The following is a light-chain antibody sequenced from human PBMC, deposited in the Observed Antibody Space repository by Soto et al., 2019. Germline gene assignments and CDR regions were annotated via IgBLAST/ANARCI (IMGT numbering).Light chain of an antibody. Sequence: QSALTQPASVSGSPGQSITISCTGTSSDIGDYKYVSWYKQHPGKAPKLMIYDVSNRPSGVSNRFSGSKSGNTASLTISGLQAEDEADYYCSSYTSSSLVIFGGGTKVTVL. CDR3: SSYTSSSLVI. CDR2: DVS. CDR1: SSDIGDYKY. J-gene: IGLJ2*01. V-gene: IGLV2-14*03.